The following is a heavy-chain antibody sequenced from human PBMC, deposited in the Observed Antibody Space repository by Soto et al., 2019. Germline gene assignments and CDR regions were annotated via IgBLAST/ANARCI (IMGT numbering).Heavy chain of an antibody. J-gene: IGHJ6*02. CDR3: AKSAVTTFYYGMDV. D-gene: IGHD4-17*01. V-gene: IGHV3-23*01. CDR2: ISDSGSST. Sequence: GGSLRLSCAASGFTFVSYAMSWVRQAPWKGLEWVSAISDSGSSTYYADSVKGRFTISRDTSKNTMFLQMNSLRAEDTAIYYCAKSAVTTFYYGMDVWGQGTTVTVSS. CDR1: GFTFVSYA.